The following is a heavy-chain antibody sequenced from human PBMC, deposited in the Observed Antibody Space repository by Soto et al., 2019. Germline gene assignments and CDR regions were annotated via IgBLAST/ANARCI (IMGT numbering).Heavy chain of an antibody. CDR2: ISGTGGNT. Sequence: GGSLRLSCAATGLIFSTYAMSWVRQAPGKGLEWVSAISGTGGNTYYADSVKGRFTISRDNSKNTLYLQMESLRAEDTAVYYCAKGSGHAYYYYGMDVWGQGTTVTVSS. D-gene: IGHD6-19*01. V-gene: IGHV3-23*01. CDR1: GLIFSTYA. J-gene: IGHJ6*02. CDR3: AKGSGHAYYYYGMDV.